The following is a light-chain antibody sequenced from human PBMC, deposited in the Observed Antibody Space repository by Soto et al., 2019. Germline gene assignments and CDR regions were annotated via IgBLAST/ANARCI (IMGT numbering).Light chain of an antibody. CDR3: SSYAETSSYV. V-gene: IGLV2-14*01. Sequence: QSVLTQPASVSVSPGQSITISCTGTSSDVGGYNYVSWYQQHPGKAPKLMIYEVSNRPSGVSNRFSGSKSGNTASLTISGLQAEDEADYYCSSYAETSSYVFAPSPKVTLL. J-gene: IGLJ1*01. CDR1: SSDVGGYNY. CDR2: EVS.